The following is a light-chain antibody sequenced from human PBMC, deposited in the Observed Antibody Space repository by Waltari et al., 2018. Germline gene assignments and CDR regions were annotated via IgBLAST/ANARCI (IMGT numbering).Light chain of an antibody. Sequence: DIQMTQSPSTLSASVGDRVTITCRASQSIGRWLAWYQHKPGTAPKLLIYRTSSLESGVPSRFSGSGSGTDFTLTISSLQSDDFATYYCQQYNSPPWTFGQGTKVEIK. CDR3: QQYNSPPWT. CDR2: RTS. CDR1: QSIGRW. V-gene: IGKV1-5*03. J-gene: IGKJ1*01.